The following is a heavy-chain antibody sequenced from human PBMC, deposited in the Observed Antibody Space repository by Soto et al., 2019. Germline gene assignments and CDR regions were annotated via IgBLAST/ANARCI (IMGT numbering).Heavy chain of an antibody. CDR2: IYYSGRT. D-gene: IGHD1-26*01. Sequence: SETLSLTCSVSGGSISSGGYFYSWIRRHPGQGLEWIGSIYYSGRTYYNASLQSRLSMSVDTSKNHFSLKLTSVTAADTAVYFCARLAKEENPKVGSWYFFDYWGQGVMVTVSS. V-gene: IGHV4-31*03. CDR3: ARLAKEENPKVGSWYFFDY. J-gene: IGHJ4*02. CDR1: GGSISSGGYF.